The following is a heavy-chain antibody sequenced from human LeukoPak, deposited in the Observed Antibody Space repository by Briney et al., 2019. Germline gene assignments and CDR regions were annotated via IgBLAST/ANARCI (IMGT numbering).Heavy chain of an antibody. CDR2: IIPIFGTA. CDR3: ARGDYSNYVLQKSGGYYMDV. V-gene: IGHV1-69*05. CDR1: GGTFSSYA. J-gene: IGHJ6*03. D-gene: IGHD4-11*01. Sequence: SVKVSCKASGGTFSSYAISWVRQAPGQGLEWMGGIIPIFGTANYAQKFQGRVTITTDESTSTAYMELSSLRSEDTAVYYCARGDYSNYVLQKSGGYYMDVWGKGTTVTVSS.